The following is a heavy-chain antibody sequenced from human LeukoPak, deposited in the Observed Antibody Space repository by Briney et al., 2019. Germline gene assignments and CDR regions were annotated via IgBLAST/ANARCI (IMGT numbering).Heavy chain of an antibody. CDR2: IYSGGST. J-gene: IGHJ5*02. CDR3: AKHIVVVPAAPRDWFDP. Sequence: GGSLRLSCAASGFTVSSNYMSWVRQAPGKGLEWVSVIYSGGSTYYADSVKGRFTISRDNSKNTLYLQMNSLRAEDTAVYYCAKHIVVVPAAPRDWFDPWGQGTLVTVSS. CDR1: GFTVSSNY. V-gene: IGHV3-66*04. D-gene: IGHD2-2*01.